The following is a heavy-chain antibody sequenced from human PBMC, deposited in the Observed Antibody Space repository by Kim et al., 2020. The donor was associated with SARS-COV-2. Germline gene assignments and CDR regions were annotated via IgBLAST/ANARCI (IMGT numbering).Heavy chain of an antibody. J-gene: IGHJ4*02. Sequence: GGSLRLSCAASGFIFDNYAMHWVRQAPGKGLQWVAGITWNSGTIDYADSVKGRFTISRDNAKNSLYLQMNGLKDEDTAFYYCAKDPGSPGLFHYWGQGTLVTVSS. CDR1: GFIFDNYA. CDR2: ITWNSGTI. D-gene: IGHD3-10*01. CDR3: AKDPGSPGLFHY. V-gene: IGHV3-9*01.